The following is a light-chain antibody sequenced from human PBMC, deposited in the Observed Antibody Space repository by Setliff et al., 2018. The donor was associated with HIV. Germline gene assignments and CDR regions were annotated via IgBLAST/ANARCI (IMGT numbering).Light chain of an antibody. J-gene: IGLJ1*01. CDR1: SSDVGRYNL. V-gene: IGLV2-23*02. CDR3: CSNTGSNTYV. Sequence: QSALTQPASVSGSPGQSITISCTGTSSDVGRYNLVSWYQQQPGKPPKLMIYQVSKRPSGVSNRFSGSKSGNTASLTISGLQAEDEADYYCCSNTGSNTYVFGTGTKVTVL. CDR2: QVS.